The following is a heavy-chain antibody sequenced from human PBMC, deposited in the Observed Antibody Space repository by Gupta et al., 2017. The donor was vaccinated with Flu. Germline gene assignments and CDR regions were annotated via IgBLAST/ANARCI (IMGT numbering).Heavy chain of an antibody. CDR1: GGIFSSYA. Sequence: QVHLVQSGAEVKMPGSSVKVSCKASGGIFSSYAVSWVRQAPGQGLEWMGGIIPIFGTTNYAQRFQGRLTITADKSTTTAYMELSSLTSEDTAVYYCARNYYGSGSYWSDAVVIGGQGTTVTVS. D-gene: IGHD3-10*01. V-gene: IGHV1-69*06. J-gene: IGHJ3*02. CDR2: IIPIFGTT. CDR3: ARNYYGSGSYWSDAVVI.